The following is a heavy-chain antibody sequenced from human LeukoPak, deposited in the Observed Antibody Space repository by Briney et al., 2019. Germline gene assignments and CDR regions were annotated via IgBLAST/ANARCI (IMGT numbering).Heavy chain of an antibody. D-gene: IGHD2-2*01. CDR2: INPSGGST. V-gene: IGHV1-46*01. J-gene: IGHJ6*03. CDR3: ARDSATVVVPAATYYYYYMDV. Sequence: ASVTVSFKASGYTFTSYYMHWVRQAPGQGLEWMGIINPSGGSTSYAQKFQGRVTMTRDMSTSTVYMELSSLRSEDTAVYYCARDSATVVVPAATYYYYYMDVWGKGTTVTVSS. CDR1: GYTFTSYY.